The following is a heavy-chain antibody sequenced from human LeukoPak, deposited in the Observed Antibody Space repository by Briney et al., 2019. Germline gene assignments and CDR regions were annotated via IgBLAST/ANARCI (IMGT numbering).Heavy chain of an antibody. V-gene: IGHV3-20*04. D-gene: IGHD2-15*01. J-gene: IGHJ4*02. CDR2: IDWSGQAS. Sequence: GGSLRLSCVGAGFSSADYGMSWVRQVPGKGLEWVSGIDWSGQASEYADSVKGRFIISRDNAENSLYLQMNSLRPEDTGLYYCARDLSATWYSLAFWGQGTLVTVSS. CDR3: ARDLSATWYSLAF. CDR1: GFSSADYG.